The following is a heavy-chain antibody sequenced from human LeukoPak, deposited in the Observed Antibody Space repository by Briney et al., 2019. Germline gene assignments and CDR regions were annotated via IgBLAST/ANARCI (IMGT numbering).Heavy chain of an antibody. CDR2: IKQDGSEK. CDR3: ARAPKGYQLWFDP. Sequence: GGSLRLSCAASGFTFSSYWMSWVRQAPGKGLEWVANIKQDGSEKYYVDSVKGRFTISRDNAKNSPYLQMNSLRAEDTAVYYCARAPKGYQLWFDPWGQGTLVTVSS. V-gene: IGHV3-7*01. CDR1: GFTFSSYW. D-gene: IGHD2-2*01. J-gene: IGHJ5*02.